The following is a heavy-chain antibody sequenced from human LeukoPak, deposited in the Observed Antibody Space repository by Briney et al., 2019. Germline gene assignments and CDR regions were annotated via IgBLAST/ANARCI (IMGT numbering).Heavy chain of an antibody. V-gene: IGHV1-2*02. CDR3: ARRLHWGELSLAY. J-gene: IGHJ4*02. D-gene: IGHD3-16*02. Sequence: GASVNVSCKTSGYTFTAYYLHWVRQAPGQGLEWMGWINPHSGGSNSAQKFQGRVTMTRNTSISTAYMELSRLRSDDTAVYYCARRLHWGELSLAYWGQGTLVTVSS. CDR2: INPHSGGS. CDR1: GYTFTAYY.